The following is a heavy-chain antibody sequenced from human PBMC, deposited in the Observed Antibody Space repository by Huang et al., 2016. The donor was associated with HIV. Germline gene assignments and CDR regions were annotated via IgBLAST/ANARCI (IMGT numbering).Heavy chain of an antibody. D-gene: IGHD2-21*01. Sequence: QVQLVQSGAEVKKPVASVKVSCKASGYSFTTSALHWVRQAPGHRLEWMGWINHSKGNTNYAQKFQGRVTITRDTSASTVDVEVSSLTFEDTAVYYCAREFVIFGAPLWPAYWGQGTLISVSS. CDR3: AREFVIFGAPLWPAY. CDR2: INHSKGNT. V-gene: IGHV1-3*01. J-gene: IGHJ4*02. CDR1: GYSFTTSA.